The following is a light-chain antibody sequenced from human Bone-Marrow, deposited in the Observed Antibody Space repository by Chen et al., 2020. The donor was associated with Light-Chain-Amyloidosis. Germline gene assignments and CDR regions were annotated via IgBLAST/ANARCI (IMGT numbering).Light chain of an antibody. CDR3: SSNTSSSTL. CDR1: SSDVGGYNY. J-gene: IGLJ2*01. V-gene: IGLV2-14*03. Sequence: QSALTQPASVSGCPGQSITISCTGTSSDVGGYNYVSWYQQHPGKAPKLMSYDVSNRPSGVSNRFSGSKSGNTASLTISGLQAEDEADYYCSSNTSSSTLFGGGTKLTVL. CDR2: DVS.